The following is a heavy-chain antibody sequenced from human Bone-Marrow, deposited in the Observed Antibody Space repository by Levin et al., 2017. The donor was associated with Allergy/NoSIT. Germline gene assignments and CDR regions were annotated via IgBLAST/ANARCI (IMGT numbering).Heavy chain of an antibody. Sequence: KISCQASGGTFSSYAISWVRQAPGQGLEWMGGIIPIFGTANYAQKFQGRVTITADKSTSTAYMELSSLRSEDTAVYYCARGRTGIVVVPAAIHDYYMDVWGKGTTVTVSS. CDR3: ARGRTGIVVVPAAIHDYYMDV. J-gene: IGHJ6*03. CDR2: IIPIFGTA. CDR1: GGTFSSYA. D-gene: IGHD2-2*01. V-gene: IGHV1-69*06.